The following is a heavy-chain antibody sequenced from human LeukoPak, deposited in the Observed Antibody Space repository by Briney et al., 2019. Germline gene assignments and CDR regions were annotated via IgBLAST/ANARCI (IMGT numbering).Heavy chain of an antibody. CDR1: GFTYSSYG. D-gene: IGHD7-27*01. CDR3: AKVYPLGFHFDY. Sequence: GGSLRLSCAASGFTYSSYGMHWVRQAPGKGLEWVAFIRYDGSNKYYADSVKGRFTISRDNSKNTLYLQMNSLRAEDTAVYYCAKVYPLGFHFDYWGQGTLVTVSS. CDR2: IRYDGSNK. J-gene: IGHJ4*02. V-gene: IGHV3-30*02.